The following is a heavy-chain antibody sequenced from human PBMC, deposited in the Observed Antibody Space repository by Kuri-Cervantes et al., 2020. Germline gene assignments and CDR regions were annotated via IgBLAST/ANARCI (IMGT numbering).Heavy chain of an antibody. J-gene: IGHJ4*02. CDR2: INAGNGNT. CDR1: GYAFTNYA. CDR3: ARDRYCDGGNCQSELAH. D-gene: IGHD2-15*01. V-gene: IGHV1-3*01. Sequence: GGSLRLSCKASGYAFTNYALHWVRQAPGQRLEWMGWINAGNGNTKYSQKFQGRVTITRDTSASTAYMELSSLRSEDTAVYYCARDRYCDGGNCQSELAHWGQGTLVTVSS.